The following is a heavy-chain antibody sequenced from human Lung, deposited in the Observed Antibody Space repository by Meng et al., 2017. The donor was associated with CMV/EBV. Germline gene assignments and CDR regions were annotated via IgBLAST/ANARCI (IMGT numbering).Heavy chain of an antibody. Sequence: GGSLRLSCAASGFTFSSYWMHWVRQAPGKGLVWVSRINSDGSSTSYADSVKGRFTISRDNAKNTLYLQMNSLRAEDTAVYYCARVWGDYDILTGYYYSYYYYGMDVWGRGXTVTVSS. D-gene: IGHD3-9*01. CDR1: GFTFSSYW. V-gene: IGHV3-74*01. CDR2: INSDGSST. CDR3: ARVWGDYDILTGYYYSYYYYGMDV. J-gene: IGHJ6*02.